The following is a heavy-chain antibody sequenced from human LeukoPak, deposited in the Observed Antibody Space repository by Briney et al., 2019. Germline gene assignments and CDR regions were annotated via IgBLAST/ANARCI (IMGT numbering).Heavy chain of an antibody. D-gene: IGHD3-3*01. CDR3: ARGRVDDFWSGLFDY. V-gene: IGHV4-4*07. J-gene: IGHJ4*02. CDR1: GGSISSYY. CDR2: IYTSGST. Sequence: SETLSLTCTVSGGSISSYYWSWIRQPAGKGLEWIGRIYTSGSTNYNPSLKSRVTISVDTSKNQFSLKLSSVTAADTAVYYCARGRVDDFWSGLFDYWGQGTLVTVSS.